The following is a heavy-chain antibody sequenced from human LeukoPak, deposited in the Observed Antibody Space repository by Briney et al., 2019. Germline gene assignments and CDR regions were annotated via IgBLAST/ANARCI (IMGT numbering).Heavy chain of an antibody. CDR2: ISWNSGSI. CDR1: GFTFDDYA. Sequence: SLRLSCAASGFTFDDYAMHWVRQAPGKGLEWVSGISWNSGSIGYADSVKGRFTISRDNAKNSLYLQMDSLGPDDTAVYYCARDPYSGNYGNDYYYYMDVWGKGTTVTISS. D-gene: IGHD1-26*01. J-gene: IGHJ6*03. V-gene: IGHV3-9*01. CDR3: ARDPYSGNYGNDYYYYMDV.